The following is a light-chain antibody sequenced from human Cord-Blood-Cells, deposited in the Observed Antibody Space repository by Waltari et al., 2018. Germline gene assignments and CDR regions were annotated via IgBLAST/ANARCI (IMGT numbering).Light chain of an antibody. CDR1: SSDGGGYNY. Sequence: QSALTPPAPASGAPGQSITISCTGTSSDGGGYNYVPWYQQPPGKAPKLMIYDVSNRPSGVSNRFSGSKSGNTASLTISGLQAEDEADYYCSSYTSSSSYVFGTGTKVTVL. CDR3: SSYTSSSSYV. V-gene: IGLV2-14*01. CDR2: DVS. J-gene: IGLJ1*01.